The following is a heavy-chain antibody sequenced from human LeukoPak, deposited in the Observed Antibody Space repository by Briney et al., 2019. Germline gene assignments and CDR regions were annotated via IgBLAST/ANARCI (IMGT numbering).Heavy chain of an antibody. Sequence: GGSVRLSCAASGFTFSSYGMHWVRQAPGKGLEWVAVISYDGSNKYYADSVKGRFTISRDNSKNTLYLQMNSLRAEDTAVYYCANLPPAGVADIRFDPWGQGTLVTVSS. J-gene: IGHJ5*02. CDR2: ISYDGSNK. CDR3: ANLPPAGVADIRFDP. D-gene: IGHD2-15*01. V-gene: IGHV3-30*18. CDR1: GFTFSSYG.